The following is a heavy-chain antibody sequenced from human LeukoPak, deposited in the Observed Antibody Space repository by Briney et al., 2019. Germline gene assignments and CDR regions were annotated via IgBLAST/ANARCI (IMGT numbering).Heavy chain of an antibody. J-gene: IGHJ4*02. Sequence: GGSLRLSCAASGFTFSSYSMNWVRQAPGKGLEWVSSISSSSSYIYYADSVKGRFTISRDNAENSLYLQMNSLRAEDTAVYYCARSSSGYYPGYWGQGTLVTVSS. CDR2: ISSSSSYI. D-gene: IGHD3-22*01. CDR3: ARSSSGYYPGY. V-gene: IGHV3-21*01. CDR1: GFTFSSYS.